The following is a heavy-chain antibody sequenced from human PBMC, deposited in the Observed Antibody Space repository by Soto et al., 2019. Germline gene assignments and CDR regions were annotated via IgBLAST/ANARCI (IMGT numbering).Heavy chain of an antibody. CDR2: IDSDGNST. Sequence: GGSLSLSCAASGFTFSSYWMHWVRQVPGKGLVWVSHIDSDGNSTTYADSVKGRFTISRDNAKNTVYLQMNSLRAEDTAVYYCVRDDVGVGIDYWGLGT. J-gene: IGHJ4*02. CDR1: GFTFSSYW. CDR3: VRDDVGVGIDY. D-gene: IGHD1-26*01. V-gene: IGHV3-74*03.